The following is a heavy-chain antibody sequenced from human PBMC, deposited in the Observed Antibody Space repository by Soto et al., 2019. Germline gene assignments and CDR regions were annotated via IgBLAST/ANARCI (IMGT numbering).Heavy chain of an antibody. CDR1: GGSFSGYY. D-gene: IGHD2-21*02. CDR3: ARLVTRPKTKLPQYYYYGMDV. Sequence: PSETLSPTCAVYGGSFSGYYWSWIRQPPGKGLEWIGEINHSGSTNYNPSLKSRVTISVDTSKNQFSLKLSSVTAADTAVYYCARLVTRPKTKLPQYYYYGMDVWGQGTTVTVSS. J-gene: IGHJ6*02. CDR2: INHSGST. V-gene: IGHV4-34*01.